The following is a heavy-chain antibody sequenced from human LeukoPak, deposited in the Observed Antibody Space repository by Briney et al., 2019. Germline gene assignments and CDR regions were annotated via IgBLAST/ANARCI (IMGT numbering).Heavy chain of an antibody. CDR3: ARGLKLGRLRRGLDY. D-gene: IGHD4-17*01. CDR1: GGSFSGYY. J-gene: IGHJ4*02. Sequence: NASETLSLTCAVYGGSFSGYYWSWIRQPPGKGLEWIGEINHSGSTNYNPSLKSRVTISVDTSKNQFSLKLSSVTAADTAVYYCARGLKLGRLRRGLDYWGQGTLVTVSS. CDR2: INHSGST. V-gene: IGHV4-34*01.